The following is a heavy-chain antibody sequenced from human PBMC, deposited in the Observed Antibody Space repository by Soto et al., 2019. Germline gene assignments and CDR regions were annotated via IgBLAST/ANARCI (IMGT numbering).Heavy chain of an antibody. D-gene: IGHD2-2*01. CDR3: AGGRLYCSSTSCANWFDP. CDR1: GFTFSSYE. J-gene: IGHJ5*02. CDR2: ISSSGSTI. V-gene: IGHV3-48*03. Sequence: HPXGSLILSCAASGFTFSSYEMNWVRQAPGKGLEWVSYISSSGSTIYYADSVKGRFTISRDNAKNSLYLQMNSLRAEDTAVYYCAGGRLYCSSTSCANWFDPWGQGTLVTVSS.